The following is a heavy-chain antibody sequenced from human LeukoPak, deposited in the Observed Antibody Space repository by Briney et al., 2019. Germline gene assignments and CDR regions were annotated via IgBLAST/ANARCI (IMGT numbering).Heavy chain of an antibody. Sequence: GGSLRLSCAASGFTFSSYGMHWVRQAPGKGLEWVAVISYDGSNKYYADSVKGRFTISRDNSKNTLYLQMNSLRAEDTAVYYCARGHYYGSGSYDAFDIWGQGTMVTVSS. D-gene: IGHD3-10*01. CDR3: ARGHYYGSGSYDAFDI. V-gene: IGHV3-30*03. CDR1: GFTFSSYG. J-gene: IGHJ3*02. CDR2: ISYDGSNK.